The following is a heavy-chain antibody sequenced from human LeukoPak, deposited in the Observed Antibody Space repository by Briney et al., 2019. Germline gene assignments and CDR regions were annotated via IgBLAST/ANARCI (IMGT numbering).Heavy chain of an antibody. CDR2: IIPIFGTA. CDR3: ARVKEPYYYDSSGYPLELFYGMDV. Sequence: SVKVSCKASGGTFTSYAISWVRQAPGQGLEWMGGIIPIFGTANYAQKFQGRVTITADESTSTAYMELSSLRSEDTAVYYCARVKEPYYYDSSGYPLELFYGMDVWGQGTTVTVSS. D-gene: IGHD3-22*01. CDR1: GGTFTSYA. J-gene: IGHJ6*02. V-gene: IGHV1-69*01.